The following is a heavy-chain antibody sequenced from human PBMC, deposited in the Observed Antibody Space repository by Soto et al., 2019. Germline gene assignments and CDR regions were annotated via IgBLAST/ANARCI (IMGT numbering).Heavy chain of an antibody. CDR1: VGSFTSNNW. CDR2: IYRTGST. D-gene: IGHD1-7*01. J-gene: IGHJ4*02. CDR3: ASRDPGTSVNY. V-gene: IGHV4-4*02. Sequence: QVQLQESGPGLVKPSGTLSLTCAVSVGSFTSNNWWTWVRQPPGQGLEWIGEIYRTGSTNYNPSLKSRVTVSLNKSDSQSSLKVTSLTASDTAVYYCASRDPGTSVNYWGQGTLVTVSS.